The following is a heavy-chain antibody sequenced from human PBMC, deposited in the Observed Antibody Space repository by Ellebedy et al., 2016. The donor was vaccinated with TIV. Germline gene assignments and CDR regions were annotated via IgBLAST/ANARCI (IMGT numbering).Heavy chain of an antibody. V-gene: IGHV4-59*01. CDR2: IYYSGST. D-gene: IGHD3-10*01. CDR3: ARGRRGLWFGELLRFLDY. CDR1: GGSISSYY. J-gene: IGHJ4*02. Sequence: SETLSLTRTVSGGSISSYYWSWIRQPPGKGLEWIGYIYYSGSTNYNPSLKSRVTISVDTSKNQFSLKLSSVTAADTAVYYCARGRRGLWFGELLRFLDYWGQGTLVTVSS.